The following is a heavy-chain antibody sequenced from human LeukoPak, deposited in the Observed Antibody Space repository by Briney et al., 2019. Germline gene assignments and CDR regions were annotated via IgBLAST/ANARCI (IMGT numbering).Heavy chain of an antibody. D-gene: IGHD3-10*01. J-gene: IGHJ4*02. CDR2: INPSGDST. CDR1: GYTFTSYY. Sequence: ASVKVSCKASGYTFTSYYMHWVRQAPGQGLEWMGVINPSGDSTSYAQKLQGGVTMTRDTSTSTVYMELSSLRSEDTAVHYCARSMIRGVTYYFDYWGQGTLVTVSS. V-gene: IGHV1-46*01. CDR3: ARSMIRGVTYYFDY.